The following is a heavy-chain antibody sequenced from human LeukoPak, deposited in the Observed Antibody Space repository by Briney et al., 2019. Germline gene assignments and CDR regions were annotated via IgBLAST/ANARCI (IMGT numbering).Heavy chain of an antibody. D-gene: IGHD2-15*01. Sequence: GGSLRLSCAASGFTFSSYGMHWVRQAPGKGLEWVAFIRYDGSNKYYADSVKGRFTISRDNSKNTLYLQMNSLRAEDTAVYYCAKVYCSGGSCYSYYYYYMDVWGKGTTVTISS. V-gene: IGHV3-30*02. J-gene: IGHJ6*03. CDR2: IRYDGSNK. CDR3: AKVYCSGGSCYSYYYYYMDV. CDR1: GFTFSSYG.